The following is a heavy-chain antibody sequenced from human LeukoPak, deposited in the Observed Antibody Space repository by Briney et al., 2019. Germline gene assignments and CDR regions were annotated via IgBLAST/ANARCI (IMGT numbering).Heavy chain of an antibody. CDR1: GYPFTGYY. V-gene: IGHV1-2*02. J-gene: IGHJ4*02. CDR2: INPNSGFT. Sequence: ASVKVSCKASGYPFTGYYLHWVRQAPGQGLEWMGWINPNSGFTNYAQKFQGRVTMTRDTSISTAFMELSRLRSDDTAVYYCARLADCSSSSCRSFDYWGQGTLVTVSS. CDR3: ARLADCSSSSCRSFDY. D-gene: IGHD2-2*01.